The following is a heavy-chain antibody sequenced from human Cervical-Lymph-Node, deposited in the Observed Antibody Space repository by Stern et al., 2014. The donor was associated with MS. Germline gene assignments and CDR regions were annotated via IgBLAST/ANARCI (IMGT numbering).Heavy chain of an antibody. Sequence: QVQLVQSGGGVVQPGRSLTLSCAASGFSFSSFAMHWVRQAPGMGLDWVAVISYDETTKHFADSVKGRFTISRDNSKNTLYLQMNGLRPEDTAVFYCARGTGGGADNYYYGMDLWGQGTKVTVSS. CDR2: ISYDETTK. CDR3: ARGTGGGADNYYYGMDL. V-gene: IGHV3-30*04. D-gene: IGHD3-16*01. J-gene: IGHJ6*02. CDR1: GFSFSSFA.